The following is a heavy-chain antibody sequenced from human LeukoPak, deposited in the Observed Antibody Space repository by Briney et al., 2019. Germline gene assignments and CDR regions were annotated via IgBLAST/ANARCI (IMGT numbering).Heavy chain of an antibody. CDR1: GGSISSSNW. CDR2: IYHSGST. Sequence: SETLSLTCAVSGGSISSSNWWSWVRQPPGKGLEWIGEIYHSGSTNYNPSLKSRVTISVDKSKNQFSLKLSSVTAADTAVYDCARTAYYYDSSGYYYFDYWGQGTLVTVSS. D-gene: IGHD3-22*01. V-gene: IGHV4-4*02. J-gene: IGHJ4*02. CDR3: ARTAYYYDSSGYYYFDY.